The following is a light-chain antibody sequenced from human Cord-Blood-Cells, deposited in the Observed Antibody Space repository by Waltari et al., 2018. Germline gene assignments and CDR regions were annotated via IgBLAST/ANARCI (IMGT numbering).Light chain of an antibody. J-gene: IGLJ3*02. CDR2: LNSDGSH. CDR3: QTWGTGIWV. V-gene: IGLV4-69*01. CDR1: SGHSSYA. Sequence: QLVLTPSPSAPASLGASVTLTCTLSSGHSSYALACHQQQPEKGPRYLMKLNSDGSHSKGDGIPDRFSGSSSGAERYLTISSLQSEDEADYYCQTWGTGIWVFGGGTKLTVL.